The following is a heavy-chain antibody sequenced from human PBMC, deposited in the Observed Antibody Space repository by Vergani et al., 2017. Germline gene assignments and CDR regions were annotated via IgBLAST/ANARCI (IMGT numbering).Heavy chain of an antibody. J-gene: IGHJ2*01. Sequence: QVQLVQSGAEVKKPGSSVKVSCKASGGTFSSYAISWVRQAPGQGLEWMGRIIPILGIANYAQKFQGRVTITADKSTSTAYMELSSLRSEDTAVYYCAREFFGVVHTIYWYFDLWGRGTLVTVSS. CDR3: AREFFGVVHTIYWYFDL. V-gene: IGHV1-69*04. D-gene: IGHD3-3*01. CDR1: GGTFSSYA. CDR2: IIPILGIA.